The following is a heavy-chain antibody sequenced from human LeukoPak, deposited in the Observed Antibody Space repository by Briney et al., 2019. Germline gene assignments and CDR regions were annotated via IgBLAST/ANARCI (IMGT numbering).Heavy chain of an antibody. CDR1: GGSISSSSYY. CDR2: IYYSGST. CDR3: ARDSLGETSAFDY. D-gene: IGHD3-10*01. Sequence: PSETLSLTCTVSGGSISSSSYYWGWIRQPPGKGLEWIGSIYYSGSTYYNPSLKSRVTISVDTSKNQFSLKLSSVTAADTAVYYCARDSLGETSAFDYWGQGTLVTVSS. V-gene: IGHV4-39*07. J-gene: IGHJ4*02.